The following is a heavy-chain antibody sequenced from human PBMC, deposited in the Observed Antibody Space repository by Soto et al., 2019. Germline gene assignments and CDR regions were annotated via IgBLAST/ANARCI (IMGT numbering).Heavy chain of an antibody. CDR2: MNPNSGNT. V-gene: IGHV1-8*01. D-gene: IGHD3-9*01. CDR1: GYTFTSYD. Sequence: ASVKVSCKASGYTFTSYDINWVRQATGQGLEWMGWMNPNSGNTGYAQKFQGRVTMTRNTSISTAYMELSSLRSEDTAVYYCARAEYDILTGYYPTDAFDIWGQGTMVT. J-gene: IGHJ3*02. CDR3: ARAEYDILTGYYPTDAFDI.